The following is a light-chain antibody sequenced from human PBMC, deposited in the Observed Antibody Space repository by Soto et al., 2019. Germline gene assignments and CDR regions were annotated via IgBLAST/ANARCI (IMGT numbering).Light chain of an antibody. CDR3: SSYTTNMTSHYV. Sequence: QAVVTQPASVSGSPGQSITISCTRASNDVTNYNYVSWYQQHPGRAPKVIIFEVRNRPSGVPDRFTGSRSGDTASLTIAGLQPEDEADYYCSSYTTNMTSHYVFGTGTKLTVL. V-gene: IGLV2-14*01. J-gene: IGLJ1*01. CDR2: EVR. CDR1: SNDVTNYNY.